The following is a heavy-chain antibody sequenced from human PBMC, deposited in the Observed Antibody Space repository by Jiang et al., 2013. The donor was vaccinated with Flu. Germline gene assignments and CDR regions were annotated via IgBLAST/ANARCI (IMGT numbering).Heavy chain of an antibody. J-gene: IGHJ5*02. D-gene: IGHD2-15*01. CDR3: AHRPAGYCSGGSCGRSFDP. V-gene: IGHV2-5*01. Sequence: RYSPSLKSRLTITKDTSKNQVVLTMTNMDPVDTATYYCAHRPAGYCSGGSCGRSFDPWGQGTLVTVSS.